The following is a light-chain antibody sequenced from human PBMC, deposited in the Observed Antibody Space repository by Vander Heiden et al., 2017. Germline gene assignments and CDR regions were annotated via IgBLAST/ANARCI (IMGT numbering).Light chain of an antibody. V-gene: IGLV1-44*01. Sequence: QSVLTQPPSASGTPGQRVTIDCSGSSSTIGSNTVNWYQQLPGTAPKLLIYSNNQRPSGVPDRFSGSKSGTSASLAISGLQSEDEADYYCAAWDDSLNGFWVFGGGTKLTVL. CDR1: SSTIGSNT. CDR2: SNN. CDR3: AAWDDSLNGFWV. J-gene: IGLJ3*02.